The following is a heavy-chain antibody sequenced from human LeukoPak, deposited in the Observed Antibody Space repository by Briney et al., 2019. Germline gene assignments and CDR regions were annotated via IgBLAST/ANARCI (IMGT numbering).Heavy chain of an antibody. D-gene: IGHD3-3*01. CDR1: GFTFSSYS. J-gene: IGHJ4*02. V-gene: IGHV3-21*01. CDR2: ISSSSSYV. Sequence: GGSLRLSCAASGFTFSSYSMNWVRQAPGKGLEWVSSISSSSSYVYYADSVKGRFTISRDNAKNSLYLQMNSLRAKDTAVYYCAGDWYYDLVPDYWGQGTLVTVSS. CDR3: AGDWYYDLVPDY.